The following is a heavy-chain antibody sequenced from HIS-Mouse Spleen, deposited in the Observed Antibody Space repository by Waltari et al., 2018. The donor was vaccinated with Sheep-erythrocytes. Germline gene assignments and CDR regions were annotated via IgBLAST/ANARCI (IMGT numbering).Heavy chain of an antibody. V-gene: IGHV3-43D*03. D-gene: IGHD1-26*01. CDR3: ARVASGATFDY. Sequence: EVQLVESGGVVVQPGGSLRLSCAASGFTFDDYAMHWVRQAPGKCLEWVFLISWDGGSTYYADSVKGRFTISRDNSKISLYLQMNSLRAEDTALYYCARVASGATFDYWGQGTLVTVSS. CDR1: GFTFDDYA. CDR2: ISWDGGST. J-gene: IGHJ4*02.